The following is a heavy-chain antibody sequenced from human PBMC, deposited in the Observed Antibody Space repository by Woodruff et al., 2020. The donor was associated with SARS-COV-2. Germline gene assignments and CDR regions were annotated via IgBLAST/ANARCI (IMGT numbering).Heavy chain of an antibody. Sequence: DGGEKYYVDSVKGRFTISRDNAKNSLYLQMNSLRAEDTAVYHCARGLRIRSEFDIWGQGTMVTV. V-gene: IGHV3-7*01. D-gene: IGHD3-3*02. CDR3: ARGLRIRSEFDI. J-gene: IGHJ3*02. CDR2: DGGEK.